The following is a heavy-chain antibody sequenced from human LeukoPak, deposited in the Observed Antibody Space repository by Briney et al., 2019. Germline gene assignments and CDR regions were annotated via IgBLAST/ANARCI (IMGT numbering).Heavy chain of an antibody. J-gene: IGHJ4*02. Sequence: GGSLRLSCAASGFTSSSYAMHWVRQAPDKGLEWVAIISYHGSNEYYADSVKGRFTISRDNSKNTLYLQMNNLRVEDTAMYYCARVHDSTGYYHYFDSWGQGTLVTVSS. CDR2: ISYHGSNE. D-gene: IGHD3-22*01. V-gene: IGHV3-30*04. CDR1: GFTSSSYA. CDR3: ARVHDSTGYYHYFDS.